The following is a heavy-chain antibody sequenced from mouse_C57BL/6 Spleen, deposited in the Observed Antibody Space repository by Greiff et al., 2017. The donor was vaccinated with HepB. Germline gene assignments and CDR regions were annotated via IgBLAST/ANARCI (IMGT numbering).Heavy chain of an antibody. CDR1: GYTFTDYY. J-gene: IGHJ4*01. CDR2: INPYNGGT. D-gene: IGHD2-2*01. Sequence: VQLQQSGPVLVKPGASVKMSCKASGYTFTDYYMNWVKQSHGKSLEWIGVINPYNGGTSYNQKFKGKATLTVDKSSSTAYMELNSLTSEDSAVYYCAREGVTTYSLAMDYWGQGTSVTVSS. V-gene: IGHV1-19*01. CDR3: AREGVTTYSLAMDY.